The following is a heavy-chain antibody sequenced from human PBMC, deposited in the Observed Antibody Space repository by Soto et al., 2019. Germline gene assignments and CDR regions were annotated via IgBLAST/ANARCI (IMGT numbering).Heavy chain of an antibody. Sequence: SVKVSCKASGGTFNSNAISWVRQAPGQGLEWMGGIIPVFGTTNYAQKFQGRVTISADASTGTAYMELNSLRSEDTALYYCAGRGAYNYGSAYYFSRWGYGTLIT. D-gene: IGHD5-12*01. CDR3: AGRGAYNYGSAYYFSR. V-gene: IGHV1-69*13. J-gene: IGHJ1*01. CDR1: GGTFNSNA. CDR2: IIPVFGTT.